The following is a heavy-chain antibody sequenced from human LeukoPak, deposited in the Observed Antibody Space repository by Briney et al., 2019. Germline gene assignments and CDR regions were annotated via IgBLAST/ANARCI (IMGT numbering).Heavy chain of an antibody. Sequence: GGSLSPSRAASGFTFDDYALHWVRQAPGKGLEWVSGISWNSATIGYADSVTGRFTISRDNAKNSLYLQMNSLRAEDTALYYCAKVTPFPGSSTGVWG. J-gene: IGHJ6*04. CDR1: GFTFDDYA. V-gene: IGHV3-9*01. CDR3: AKVTPFPGSSTGV. CDR2: ISWNSATI.